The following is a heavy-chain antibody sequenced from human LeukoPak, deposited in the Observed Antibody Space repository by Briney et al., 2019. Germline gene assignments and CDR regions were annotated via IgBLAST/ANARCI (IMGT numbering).Heavy chain of an antibody. Sequence: KSSETLSLTCALYGGSFSGYYWSGIRPPPGRGLGWIGEINHSGSTNYNPSIKSRVTISVDTSKNQFSLKLRSVTAADTAVYYCARDTYTRDGPSYWGQGTLVTVSS. V-gene: IGHV4-34*01. D-gene: IGHD2-2*02. J-gene: IGHJ4*02. CDR1: GGSFSGYY. CDR3: ARDTYTRDGPSY. CDR2: INHSGST.